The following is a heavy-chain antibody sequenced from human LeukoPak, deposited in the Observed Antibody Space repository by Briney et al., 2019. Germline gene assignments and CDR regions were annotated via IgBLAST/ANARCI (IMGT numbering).Heavy chain of an antibody. D-gene: IGHD3-22*01. V-gene: IGHV4-4*07. J-gene: IGHJ6*04. Sequence: SETLSPTCTVSGGSISSYYWSWIRQPAGKGLEWIGRIHTSGSTNYNPSLKSRVTMSADTSKNQFSLNLSSVTAADTAVYYCARDRYYYDSSGYNRMDVWGKGTTVTISS. CDR3: ARDRYYYDSSGYNRMDV. CDR2: IHTSGST. CDR1: GGSISSYY.